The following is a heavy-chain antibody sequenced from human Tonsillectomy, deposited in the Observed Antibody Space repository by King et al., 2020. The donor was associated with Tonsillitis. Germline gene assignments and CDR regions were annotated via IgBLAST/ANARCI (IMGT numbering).Heavy chain of an antibody. V-gene: IGHV4-59*12. CDR3: AVSGSYYWYFDY. CDR2: IYYSGST. J-gene: IGHJ4*02. CDR1: GGSISSYY. Sequence: VQLQESGPGLVKPSETLSLTCTVSGGSISSYYWSWIRQPPGKGLEWMGYIYYSGSTNYNPTLKSRVTISVDTSKNQFSLKLSSVTAADTAVYCCAVSGSYYWYFDYWGQGALVTVSP. D-gene: IGHD1-26*01.